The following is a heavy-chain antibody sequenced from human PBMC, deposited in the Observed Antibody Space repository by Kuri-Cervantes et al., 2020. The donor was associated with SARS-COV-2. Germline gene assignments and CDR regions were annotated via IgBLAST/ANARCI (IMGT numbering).Heavy chain of an antibody. CDR2: ISYDGSNK. D-gene: IGHD3-22*01. Sequence: GGSLRLSCAASGFTFSSYAMHWVRQAPGKGLEWVAVISYDGSNKYYADSVKGRFTISRDNSQNTLYLQMNSLRAEDTAVYYCAKDIPLTLTYYYDSSGYQYWGQGTLVTVSS. CDR1: GFTFSSYA. V-gene: IGHV3-30-3*01. J-gene: IGHJ4*02. CDR3: AKDIPLTLTYYYDSSGYQY.